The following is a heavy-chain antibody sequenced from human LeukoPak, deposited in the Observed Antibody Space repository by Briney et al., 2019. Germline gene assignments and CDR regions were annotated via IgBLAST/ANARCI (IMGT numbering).Heavy chain of an antibody. CDR1: GFPFRSFS. Sequence: GGSLRLSCVASGFPFRSFSMNWVRQAPGKGLEWVSSISSSSTYIYYADSVKGRFTISRDNAKNSLYLQMNSLRVEDTAVCYCARAEGSGSSFDYWGQGTLVTVSS. J-gene: IGHJ4*02. CDR3: ARAEGSGSSFDY. V-gene: IGHV3-21*01. D-gene: IGHD3-10*01. CDR2: ISSSSTYI.